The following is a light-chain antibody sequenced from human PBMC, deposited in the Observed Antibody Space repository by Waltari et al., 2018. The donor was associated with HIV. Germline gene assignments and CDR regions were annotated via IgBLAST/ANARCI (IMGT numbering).Light chain of an antibody. V-gene: IGLV2-14*01. CDR3: SSFSSSSTPYV. CDR1: TSDVGGYNY. Sequence: QSGLTQPASVSGSPGQPLTISCTGTTSDVGGYNYVSWYQQHPGKAPKLIIYEVSNRPPGVSNRFSGSKSGNTASLTISGLQPEDETDYYCSSFSSSSTPYVFGTGTKVTVL. CDR2: EVS. J-gene: IGLJ1*01.